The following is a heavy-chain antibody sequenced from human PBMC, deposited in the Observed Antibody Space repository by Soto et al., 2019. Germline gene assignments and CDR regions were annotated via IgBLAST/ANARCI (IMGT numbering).Heavy chain of an antibody. Sequence: PGESLKISCKGSGYSFTSYWIGWVRQMPGKGLEWMGIIYPGDSDTRYSPSFQGQVTISADKSISTAYLQWSSLKASDTAMYYCARFMYYYDSSGYYSGFQHWGQGTLVTVSS. J-gene: IGHJ1*01. CDR1: GYSFTSYW. CDR3: ARFMYYYDSSGYYSGFQH. CDR2: IYPGDSDT. D-gene: IGHD3-22*01. V-gene: IGHV5-51*01.